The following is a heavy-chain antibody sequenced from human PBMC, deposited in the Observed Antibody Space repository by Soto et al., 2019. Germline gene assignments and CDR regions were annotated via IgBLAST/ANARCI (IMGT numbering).Heavy chain of an antibody. V-gene: IGHV3-23*01. J-gene: IGHJ6*03. CDR2: ISGSGGST. Sequence: GRSLRLSCAASGITFISYAMSWVRQAPGKGLEWVSAISGSGGSTYYADSVKGRFTISRDNSKNTLYLQMNSLRAEDTAVYYCAKNPSSSYGPYYMYVWGKGTTVTVSS. CDR3: AKNPSSSYGPYYMYV. D-gene: IGHD5-18*01. CDR1: GITFISYA.